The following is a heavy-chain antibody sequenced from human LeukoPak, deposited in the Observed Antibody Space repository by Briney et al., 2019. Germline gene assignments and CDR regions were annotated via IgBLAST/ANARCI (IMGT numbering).Heavy chain of an antibody. CDR2: IYYSGST. V-gene: IGHV4-59*08. CDR1: GGSISSYY. J-gene: IGHJ4*02. D-gene: IGHD2-8*01. Sequence: SETLSLTCTVSGGSISSYYWSWIRQPPGKGLEWIGYIYYSGSTNYNPSLKSRVTISVDTSKNQFSLKLSSVTAADTAVYYCARSLNHYAIRGGFDYWGQGTLVTVSS. CDR3: ARSLNHYAIRGGFDY.